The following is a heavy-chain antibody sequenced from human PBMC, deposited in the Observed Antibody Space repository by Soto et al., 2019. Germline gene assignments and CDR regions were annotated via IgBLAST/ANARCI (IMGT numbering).Heavy chain of an antibody. CDR3: ARLGSPATYYYDSSGNPPGAFDI. CDR1: GGSISSGGYY. V-gene: IGHV4-31*03. Sequence: SETLSLTCTVSGGSISSGGYYWSWIRQHPGKGLEWIGYIYYSGSTYYNPSLKSRVTISVDTSKNQLSLKLSSVTAADTAVYYCARLGSPATYYYDSSGNPPGAFDIWGQGTMVTVSS. CDR2: IYYSGST. J-gene: IGHJ3*02. D-gene: IGHD3-22*01.